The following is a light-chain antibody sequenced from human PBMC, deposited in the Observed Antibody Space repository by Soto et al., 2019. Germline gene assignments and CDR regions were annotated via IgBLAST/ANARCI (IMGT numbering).Light chain of an antibody. J-gene: IGLJ2*01. CDR3: QSYDSSLSAHVV. CDR2: GNS. V-gene: IGLV1-40*01. Sequence: QSVLTQPPSVSGAPGQRVTISCTGSSSNIGAGYDVHWYQQLPGTAPKLLIYGNSNRPSGVPDRFSGSKSGTSASLAITGLQVEDEADYYCQSYDSSLSAHVVFGGGTQLTVL. CDR1: SSNIGAGYD.